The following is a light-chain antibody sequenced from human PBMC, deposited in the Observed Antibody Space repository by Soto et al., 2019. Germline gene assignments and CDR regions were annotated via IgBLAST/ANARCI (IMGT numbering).Light chain of an antibody. CDR3: QQYGDSPRP. Sequence: EIVLTQSPGTLSLSPGERATLSSRTSQSVTNNYLAWYQQKPGQAPRLLIYDASTRATGIPDRFSGSGSGTDFTLTISRLEPEDFAVYYCQQYGDSPRPFGHGTKVEIK. J-gene: IGKJ1*01. CDR2: DAS. CDR1: QSVTNNY. V-gene: IGKV3-20*01.